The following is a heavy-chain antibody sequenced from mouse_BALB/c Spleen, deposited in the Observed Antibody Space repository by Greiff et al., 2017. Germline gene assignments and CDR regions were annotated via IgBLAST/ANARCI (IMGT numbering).Heavy chain of an antibody. Sequence: VKVMESGAELMKPGASVKISCKATGYTFSSYWIEWVKQRPGHGLEWVGGILPGSGSTNYNEKVKGKATFTADTSSNTAYMQLSSLTSEGSAVYYYAESRYFDDWGQGTTLTVSS. CDR2: ILPGSGST. CDR1: GYTFSSYW. D-gene: IGHD1-1*01. J-gene: IGHJ2*01. CDR3: AESRYFDD. V-gene: IGHV1-9*01.